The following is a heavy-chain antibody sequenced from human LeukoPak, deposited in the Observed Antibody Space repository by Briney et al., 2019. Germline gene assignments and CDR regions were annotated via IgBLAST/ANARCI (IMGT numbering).Heavy chain of an antibody. J-gene: IGHJ3*02. CDR3: ARDGLNRGGEDAFDI. CDR2: ISAYNGNT. CDR1: GYTFTSYG. D-gene: IGHD1-14*01. V-gene: IGHV1-18*01. Sequence: ASVKVSCKASGYTFTSYGISWVRQAPGQGLEWMGWISAYNGNTNYAQKLQGRVTMTTDTSTSTAYMEVRSLRSDDTAVYYCARDGLNRGGEDAFDIWGQGTMVTVSS.